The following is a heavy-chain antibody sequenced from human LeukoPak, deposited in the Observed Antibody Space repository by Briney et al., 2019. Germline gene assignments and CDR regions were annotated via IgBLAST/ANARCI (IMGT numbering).Heavy chain of an antibody. CDR3: ATPSEGYCSGGSCFYFDY. D-gene: IGHD2-15*01. Sequence: DGETIYAQKFQGRVTMTEDTSTDTAYMELSSLRSEDTAVYYCATPSEGYCSGGSCFYFDYWGQGTLVTVSS. CDR2: DGET. V-gene: IGHV1-24*01. J-gene: IGHJ4*02.